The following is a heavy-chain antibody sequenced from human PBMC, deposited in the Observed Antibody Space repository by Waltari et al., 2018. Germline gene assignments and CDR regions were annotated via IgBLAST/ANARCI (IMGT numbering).Heavy chain of an antibody. CDR2: TYYRSKWYN. CDR1: GSRVSSNSVA. D-gene: IGHD1-26*01. V-gene: IGHV6-1*01. J-gene: IGHJ4*02. CDR3: ARERMGAKDY. Sequence: QVQLQQAGPGLVKPSQPPPLTCAIPGSRVSSNSVAWNWIRQSPSRGLEWVGRTYYRSKWYNDYAVSVESRITFNPDTSKNLFSLQLNSVTPEDTAVYYCARERMGAKDYWGQGTLVTVSS.